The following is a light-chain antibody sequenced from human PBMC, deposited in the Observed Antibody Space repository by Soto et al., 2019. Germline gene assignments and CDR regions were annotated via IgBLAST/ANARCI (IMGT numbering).Light chain of an antibody. J-gene: IGKJ2*01. V-gene: IGKV3-20*01. CDR2: AAS. CDR3: QQYDTSPPRYT. Sequence: EIVLTQSPGTLSLSPGESATLSCRASQSLNSNFLAWYQQKPVQAPRLLVYAASSRATGIPDRFSGSASGTVFTLTSSRLEPEDFAVYYCQQYDTSPPRYTFGQGTKLEIK. CDR1: QSLNSNF.